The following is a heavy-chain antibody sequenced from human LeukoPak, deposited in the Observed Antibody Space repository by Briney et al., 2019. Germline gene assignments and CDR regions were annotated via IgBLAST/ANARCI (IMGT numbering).Heavy chain of an antibody. CDR2: ISWNSGSI. V-gene: IGHV3-9*01. CDR1: GFSFEDYA. Sequence: GGSLRLSCAASGFSFEDYAMHWVRQAPGKGLEWVSGISWNSGSIGYADSVKGRFTISRDNAKNSLYLQMNSLRAEDTALYYCAKDRDYYYYGMDVWGQGTTVTVSS. CDR3: AKDRDYYYYGMDV. J-gene: IGHJ6*02.